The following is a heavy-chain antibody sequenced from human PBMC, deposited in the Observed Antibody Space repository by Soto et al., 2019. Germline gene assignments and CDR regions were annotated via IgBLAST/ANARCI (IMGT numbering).Heavy chain of an antibody. CDR3: ARAPIE. CDR1: GGSISSGGYS. CDR2: MYHSGST. V-gene: IGHV4-30-2*01. Sequence: SETLSLTCAVSGGSISSGGYSWSWIRQPPGKGLEWIGYMYHSGSTYYNPSLKSRVTISIDTSKNQFSLKLSSVTAADTAVYYCARAPIEWGQGTLVTVSS. D-gene: IGHD1-26*01. J-gene: IGHJ4*01.